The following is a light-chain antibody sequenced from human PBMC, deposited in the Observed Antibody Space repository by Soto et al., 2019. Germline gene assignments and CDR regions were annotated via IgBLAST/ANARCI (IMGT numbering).Light chain of an antibody. CDR3: QQRNNWPPSIT. J-gene: IGKJ5*01. V-gene: IGKV3D-20*02. Sequence: EVVLTQSPGTLSLSPGERATLSCRASQSVSSSYLAWYQQKPGQAPRLLIYGASSRATGIPDRFSGSGSGTDFTLTISSLEPEDFALYYCQQRNNWPPSITFGQGTRLEIK. CDR1: QSVSSSY. CDR2: GAS.